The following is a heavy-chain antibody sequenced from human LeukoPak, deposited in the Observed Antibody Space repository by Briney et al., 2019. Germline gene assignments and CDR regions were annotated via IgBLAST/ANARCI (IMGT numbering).Heavy chain of an antibody. CDR3: AKVGMEATYYYDSRSYFDF. Sequence: GGSLRLSCAASGFTLSSYAMSWVRQAPGKGLEWVSAISGSGGRTHYADSVKGRFTISRDNSKNTLYLQMNSLRAGDTAVYYCAKVGMEATYYYDSRSYFDFWGQGTLVTVSP. V-gene: IGHV3-23*01. CDR1: GFTLSSYA. J-gene: IGHJ4*02. CDR2: ISGSGGRT. D-gene: IGHD3-22*01.